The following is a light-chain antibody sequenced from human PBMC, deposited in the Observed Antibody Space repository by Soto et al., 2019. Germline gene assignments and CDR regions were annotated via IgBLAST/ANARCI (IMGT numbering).Light chain of an antibody. CDR2: EVS. V-gene: IGLV2-14*01. J-gene: IGLJ2*01. CDR1: SSDVGGYNY. Sequence: QSVLTQPASVSGSPGQSITISCTGTSSDVGGYNYVSWYQQHPGKAPKLMIYEVSNRPSGVSNRFSGSKSGNTASLTISGLQAEDEADYYCCSYGGNYVIFGGGTKLTVL. CDR3: CSYGGNYVI.